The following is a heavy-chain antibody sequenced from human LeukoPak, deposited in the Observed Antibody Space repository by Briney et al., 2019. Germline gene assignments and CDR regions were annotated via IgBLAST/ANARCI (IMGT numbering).Heavy chain of an antibody. CDR1: GGSISRSSHY. V-gene: IGHV4-39*01. CDR3: ATDTSMDPF. D-gene: IGHD5-18*01. CDR2: SYYSGTA. J-gene: IGHJ4*02. Sequence: PSETLSLACTVSGGSISRSSHYWGWIRQPPGKGLEWIGSSYYSGTAYYNPSLRSRVTISVDTSKNQFSLKLSAVTAADTAVYYCATDTSMDPFWGQGTLVTVSS.